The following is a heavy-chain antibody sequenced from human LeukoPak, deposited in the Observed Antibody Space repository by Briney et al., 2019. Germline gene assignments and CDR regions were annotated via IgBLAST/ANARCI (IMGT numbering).Heavy chain of an antibody. V-gene: IGHV3-7*01. J-gene: IGHJ3*02. D-gene: IGHD2-2*02. CDR3: ARDRCSSTSCYTPDACDI. CDR1: GFTFSSYW. Sequence: GGTLRLSCAASGFTFSSYWMSWVRQAPGKGLEWVANIKQDGSEKYYVDSVKGRFTISRDNAKNSLYLQMNSLRAEDTAVYYCARDRCSSTSCYTPDACDICGQGTMVTVSS. CDR2: IKQDGSEK.